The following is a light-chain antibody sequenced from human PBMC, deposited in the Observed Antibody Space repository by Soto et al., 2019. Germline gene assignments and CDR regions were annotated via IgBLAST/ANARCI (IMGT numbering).Light chain of an antibody. Sequence: QSVLSQPTSASGTPGQTVTVSCSGTYSNIGINDVHWYRQLSGTAPQILIYDTSQRATGVPDRFSGSRYGTSASLVISGLQTEDEADYHCAAWDDSLNGPAFGGGTKVTVL. V-gene: IGLV1-44*01. CDR1: YSNIGIND. CDR3: AAWDDSLNGPA. J-gene: IGLJ2*01. CDR2: DTS.